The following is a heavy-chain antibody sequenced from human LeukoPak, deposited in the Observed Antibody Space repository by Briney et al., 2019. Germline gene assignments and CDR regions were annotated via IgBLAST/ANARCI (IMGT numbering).Heavy chain of an antibody. V-gene: IGHV1-18*04. CDR3: ARNSGYDSYYYYYGMDV. CDR1: GYTFTSYH. Sequence: ASVKVSCMASGYTFTSYHISWVRRAPGHGLEWMGLISVYNGNTIYAQKLQGRVTMTTDTSTSTAYMELRSLRSDDTAVYYCARNSGYDSYYYYYGMDVWGKGTTVTVSS. D-gene: IGHD5-12*01. J-gene: IGHJ6*04. CDR2: ISVYNGNT.